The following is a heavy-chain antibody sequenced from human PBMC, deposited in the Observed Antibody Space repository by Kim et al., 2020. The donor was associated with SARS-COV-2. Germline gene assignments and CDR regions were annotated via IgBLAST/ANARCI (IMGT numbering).Heavy chain of an antibody. D-gene: IGHD6-6*01. CDR3: AKDTAARVFDY. CDR2: ISWNSGSI. V-gene: IGHV3-9*01. Sequence: GGSLRLSCAASGFTFDDYAMHWVRQAPGKGLEWVSGISWNSGSIGYADSVKGRFTISRDNAKNSLYLQMNSLRAEDTALYYCAKDTAARVFDYWGQGTLVTVSS. CDR1: GFTFDDYA. J-gene: IGHJ4*02.